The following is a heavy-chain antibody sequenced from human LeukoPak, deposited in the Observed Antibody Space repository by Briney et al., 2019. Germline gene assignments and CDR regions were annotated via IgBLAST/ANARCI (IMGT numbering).Heavy chain of an antibody. D-gene: IGHD3-10*02. J-gene: IGHJ6*04. CDR2: ISSSGSTI. CDR3: AELGITMIGGV. V-gene: IGHV3-48*04. CDR1: GFTFSGYG. Sequence: GGSLRLSCAASGFTFSGYGMNWVRQAPGKGLEWVSYISSSGSTIYYADSVKGRFTISRDNAKNSLYLQMDSLRAEDTTVYYCAELGITMIGGVWGKGTTVTISS.